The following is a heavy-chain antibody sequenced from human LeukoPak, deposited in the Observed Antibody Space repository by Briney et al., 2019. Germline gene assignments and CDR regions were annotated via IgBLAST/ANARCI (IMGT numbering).Heavy chain of an antibody. J-gene: IGHJ4*02. CDR3: ARHALYGDYVRGGFDY. CDR2: IYPGDSDT. V-gene: IGHV5-51*01. CDR1: GYSFTSYW. Sequence: GESLKISCKGSGYSFTSYWIGWVRQMPGKGLGWMGIIYPGDSDTRYSPSFQGQVTISADKSISTAYLQWSSLKASDTAIYYCARHALYGDYVRGGFDYWGQGTLVTVSS. D-gene: IGHD4-17*01.